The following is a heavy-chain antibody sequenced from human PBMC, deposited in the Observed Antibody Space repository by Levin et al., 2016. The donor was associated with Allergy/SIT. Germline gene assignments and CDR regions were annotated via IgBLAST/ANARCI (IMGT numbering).Heavy chain of an antibody. CDR3: AREGKIHSGGNLY. Sequence: WVRQAPGQGLEWMGGIIPIFGTANYAQKFQGRVTITADESTSTAYMELSSLRSEDTAVYYCAREGKIHSGGNLYWGQGTLVTVSS. D-gene: IGHD2-15*01. V-gene: IGHV1-69*01. CDR2: IIPIFGTA. J-gene: IGHJ4*02.